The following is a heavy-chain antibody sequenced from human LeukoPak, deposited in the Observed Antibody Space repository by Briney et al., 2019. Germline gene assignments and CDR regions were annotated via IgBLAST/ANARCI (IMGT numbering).Heavy chain of an antibody. CDR3: ARGGRSLDY. J-gene: IGHJ4*02. V-gene: IGHV3-21*01. Sequence: GGSLRLSCAASGFTFSSYNMNWVRQAPGKGLEWVSSISSSSNYIYYADSVKGRFTISRDNAKNSLFLQMNSLRAEDTAVYYCARGGRSLDYWGQGTLVTVSS. CDR1: GFTFSSYN. CDR2: ISSSSNYI.